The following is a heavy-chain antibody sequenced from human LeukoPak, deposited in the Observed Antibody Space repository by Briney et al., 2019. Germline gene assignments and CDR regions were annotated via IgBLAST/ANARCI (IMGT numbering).Heavy chain of an antibody. Sequence: GGSLRLSCAASGFTFSDYYMSWIRQAPGKGLEWVSYISSSGSTIYYADSVKGRFTISRDNAKNSLYLQMNSLRAEDTAVYYCASHRLGYPPPCPDYWGQGTLVTVFS. V-gene: IGHV3-11*04. CDR2: ISSSGSTI. J-gene: IGHJ4*02. D-gene: IGHD5-12*01. CDR1: GFTFSDYY. CDR3: ASHRLGYPPPCPDY.